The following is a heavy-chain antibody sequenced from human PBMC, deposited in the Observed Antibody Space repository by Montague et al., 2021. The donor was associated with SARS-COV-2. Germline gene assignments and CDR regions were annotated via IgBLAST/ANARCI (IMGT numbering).Heavy chain of an antibody. D-gene: IGHD5-24*01. CDR2: IYHSGST. V-gene: IGHV4-38-2*02. J-gene: IGHJ3*02. CDR1: GYSISTGYY. Sequence: SETLSLTCTVSGYSISTGYYWGWIRQPPGKGLEWIGTIYHSGSTYFNPSLKSRVTMSVDTSKNQFSLKMYSVTAADTAQFYCARDRTFRDGYLDAFEIWGQGTMVTVSS. CDR3: ARDRTFRDGYLDAFEI.